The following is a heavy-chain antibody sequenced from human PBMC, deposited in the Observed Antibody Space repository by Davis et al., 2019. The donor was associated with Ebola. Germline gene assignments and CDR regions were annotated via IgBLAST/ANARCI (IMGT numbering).Heavy chain of an antibody. CDR3: TTDWGYFAP. Sequence: GESLKISCAAPGFTFNNAWMSWVRQTPGKGLEWVGRIKSKTDGGSTDYAAPVKGRFSISRDDSKNTLYLQMSSLKTDDTAVYYCTTDWGYFAPWGQGTLVTVSS. V-gene: IGHV3-15*01. J-gene: IGHJ5*02. CDR1: GFTFNNAW. CDR2: IKSKTDGGST. D-gene: IGHD3-16*01.